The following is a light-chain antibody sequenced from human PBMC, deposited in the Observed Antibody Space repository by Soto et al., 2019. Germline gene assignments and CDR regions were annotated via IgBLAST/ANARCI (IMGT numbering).Light chain of an antibody. J-gene: IGKJ1*01. CDR2: GAS. CDR1: QSVSNNY. V-gene: IGKV3-20*01. CDR3: QQNGSSGT. Sequence: IGWTRSACPMTLSPGGRSTLSERASQSVSNNYLAWYQQKPGQAPRLLIYGASNRATGIPGRFSGSGSRTVFTLTISILAPDDVAVYYCQQNGSSGTFGQGTKVDIK.